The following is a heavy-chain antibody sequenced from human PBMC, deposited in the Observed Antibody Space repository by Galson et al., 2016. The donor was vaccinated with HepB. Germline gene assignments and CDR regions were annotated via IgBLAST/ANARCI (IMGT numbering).Heavy chain of an antibody. CDR3: ATSTKTPYSSGWGYFDY. Sequence: SLRLSCAASGFAVSASYMTWVRQAPGKGLEWVSIIFAGGRTYYAESVTGRFVLSRDKSRNTLFLQMENLRADDTALYYCATSTKTPYSSGWGYFDYWGQGTQVTVSS. CDR2: IFAGGRT. D-gene: IGHD6-19*01. J-gene: IGHJ4*02. CDR1: GFAVSASY. V-gene: IGHV3-53*01.